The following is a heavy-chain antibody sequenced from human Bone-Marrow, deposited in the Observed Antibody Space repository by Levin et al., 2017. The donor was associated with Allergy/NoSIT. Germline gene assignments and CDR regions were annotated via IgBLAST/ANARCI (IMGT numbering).Heavy chain of an antibody. V-gene: IGHV3-23*01. D-gene: IGHD6-6*01. J-gene: IGHJ2*01. CDR2: ISGSGGST. CDR1: GYTFSNYA. CDR3: AKAGSSVAWYFDV. Sequence: LSLTCAASGYTFSNYAMSWVRQAPGKGLEWVSSISGSGGSTYDADSVKGRFTISRDNPRNTLYLQLSSLRAEDTAVYYCAKAGSSVAWYFDVWGRGTLVTVSS.